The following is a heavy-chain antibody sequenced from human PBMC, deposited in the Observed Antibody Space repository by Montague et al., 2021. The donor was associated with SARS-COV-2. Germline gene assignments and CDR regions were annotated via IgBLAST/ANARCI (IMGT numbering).Heavy chain of an antibody. CDR1: GGSISSSSYY. CDR3: ASMVRAQVYYFDY. J-gene: IGHJ4*02. Sequence: SETLSLTCTVSGGSISSSSYYWGWIRQPPGKGLEWIGSIFYSGSTXYNPSLKSRVTISVDTSKNQFSLKLNSVTAADTAVYYCASMVRAQVYYFDYWGQGTLVTVSS. CDR2: IFYSGST. V-gene: IGHV4-39*01. D-gene: IGHD3-10*01.